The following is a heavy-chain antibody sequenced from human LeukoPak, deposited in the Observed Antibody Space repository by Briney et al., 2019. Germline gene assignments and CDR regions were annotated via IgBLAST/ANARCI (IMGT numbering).Heavy chain of an antibody. CDR1: GGSFSGYY. V-gene: IGHV4-34*01. CDR3: ARGPAKDRRWDY. D-gene: IGHD2-15*01. Sequence: SETLSLTCAVYGGSFSGYYWSWIRQPPGKGLEWIGEMNNSGSTNYNPTLKSRVTISVDTSKNQFSLKLSSVTAADTAVYYCARGPAKDRRWDYWGQGTLVIVSS. J-gene: IGHJ4*02. CDR2: MNNSGST.